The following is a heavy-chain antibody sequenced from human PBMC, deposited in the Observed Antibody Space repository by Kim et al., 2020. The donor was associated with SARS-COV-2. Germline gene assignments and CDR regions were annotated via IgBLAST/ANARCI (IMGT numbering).Heavy chain of an antibody. J-gene: IGHJ3*02. CDR3: AKEYGSGSYYLPDAFDI. Sequence: KGRFTISRDNSKNTLYLQMNSLRAEDTAVYYCAKEYGSGSYYLPDAFDIWGQGTMVTVSS. V-gene: IGHV3-30*02. D-gene: IGHD3-10*01.